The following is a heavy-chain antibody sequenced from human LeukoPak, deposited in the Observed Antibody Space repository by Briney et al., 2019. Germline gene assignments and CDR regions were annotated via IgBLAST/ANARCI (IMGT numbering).Heavy chain of an antibody. J-gene: IGHJ4*02. D-gene: IGHD6-19*01. CDR3: AREDSSGWYVLLDY. CDR1: GGTFSSYA. CDR2: IIPIFGTA. V-gene: IGHV1-69*13. Sequence: GASVKVSCKASGGTFSSYAISWVRQAPGQGLEWMGGIIPIFGTANYAQKFQGRVTITADESTSTAYMELSSLRSEDTAVYYCAREDSSGWYVLLDYWGQGTLVTVSS.